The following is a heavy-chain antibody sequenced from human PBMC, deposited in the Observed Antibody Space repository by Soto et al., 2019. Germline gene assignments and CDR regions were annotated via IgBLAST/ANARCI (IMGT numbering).Heavy chain of an antibody. CDR3: ARRYCRSTSCYIGNWFDP. V-gene: IGHV5-51*01. J-gene: IGHJ5*02. D-gene: IGHD2-2*02. Sequence: GESLKISCKGSGYSFTSYWIGWVRQMPGKGLEWMGIIYPGDSDTRYSPSFQGQVTISADKSISTAYLQWSSLKASDTAMYYCARRYCRSTSCYIGNWFDPWGQGTLVTVSS. CDR2: IYPGDSDT. CDR1: GYSFTSYW.